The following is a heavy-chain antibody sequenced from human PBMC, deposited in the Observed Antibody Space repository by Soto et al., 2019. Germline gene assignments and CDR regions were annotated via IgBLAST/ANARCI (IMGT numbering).Heavy chain of an antibody. J-gene: IGHJ3*02. V-gene: IGHV4-31*02. CDR2: IYYSGNT. D-gene: IGHD1-1*01. CDR3: AQALVFTGGDGFDI. CDR1: GGSITTGGRY. Sequence: QVRLQEWGPGLVKPSQTLSLKCSVSGGSITTGGRYWSWIRQLPGKGLEWIGDIYYSGNTYYNASLKSRVVISVEAAKIQFSLKLSSVTAADTAVYYCAQALVFTGGDGFDIWGQGRLVTVSS.